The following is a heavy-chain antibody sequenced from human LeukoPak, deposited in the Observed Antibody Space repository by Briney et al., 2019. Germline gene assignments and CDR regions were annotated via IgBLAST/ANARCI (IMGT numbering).Heavy chain of an antibody. CDR2: IYLSGST. D-gene: IGHD2-2*01. CDR3: ARVSGYCSSTSCRTLDY. V-gene: IGHV4-4*02. CDR1: GGSISSINW. J-gene: IGHJ4*02. Sequence: SETLSLTCAVSGGSISSINWWCCVRQPPGKGLEWIGAIYLSGSTNYNPSLKSRVTISVDKSKNQFSLKLSSVTAADTAVYYCARVSGYCSSTSCRTLDYWGQGTLVIVSS.